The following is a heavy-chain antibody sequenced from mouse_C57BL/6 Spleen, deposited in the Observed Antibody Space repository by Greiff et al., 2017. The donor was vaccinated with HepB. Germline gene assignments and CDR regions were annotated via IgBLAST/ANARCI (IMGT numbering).Heavy chain of an antibody. D-gene: IGHD1-1*01. CDR1: GYTFTSYW. CDR3: TYYYGRRGGMDY. CDR2: IYPGNSDT. V-gene: IGHV1-5*01. Sequence: EVQLQQSGTVLARPGASVKMSCKTSGYTFTSYWMHWVKQRPGQGLEWIGAIYPGNSDTSYNQKFKGKAKLTAGTSASTAYMELSSLTNEDSAVYYWTYYYGRRGGMDYWGQGTSVTVSS. J-gene: IGHJ4*01.